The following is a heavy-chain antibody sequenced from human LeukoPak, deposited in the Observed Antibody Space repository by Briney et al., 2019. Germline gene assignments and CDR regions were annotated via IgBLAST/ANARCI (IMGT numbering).Heavy chain of an antibody. CDR2: LYHSGTT. CDR1: GGSLNNSDYY. V-gene: IGHV4-39*07. CDR3: TRRTRLGPRVDY. D-gene: IGHD7-27*01. Sequence: SETLSLTCTVSGGSLNNSDYYWDWIRQPPGKGLEWIGGLYHSGTTFSNLSLKSRATISLDTSNNQFSLKLTSMTAADTAVYFCTRRTRLGPRVDYWGQGTLVTVSS. J-gene: IGHJ4*02.